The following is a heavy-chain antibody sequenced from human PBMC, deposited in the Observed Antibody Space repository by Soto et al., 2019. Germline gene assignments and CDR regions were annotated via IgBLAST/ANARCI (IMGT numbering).Heavy chain of an antibody. J-gene: IGHJ4*02. CDR3: TTDEGE. D-gene: IGHD3-16*01. V-gene: IGHV3-15*05. CDR2: IKSKTHGGTT. Sequence: ELQLVESGGGLVKPGGSLRLSCAASGFDFSNGWMSWVRQAPGKGLEWVGRIKSKTHGGTTDYAAPVKGRFTISRDDSKNTLYLQMNSLKIEDTAVYYCTTDEGEWGQGTLVTVSS. CDR1: GFDFSNGW.